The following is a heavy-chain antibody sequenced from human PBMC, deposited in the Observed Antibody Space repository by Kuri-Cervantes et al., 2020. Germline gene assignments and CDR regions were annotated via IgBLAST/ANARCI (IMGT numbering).Heavy chain of an antibody. CDR1: GFTFSSYA. D-gene: IGHD2-2*01. V-gene: IGHV3-9*01. CDR3: AKGSSSTSLAVDY. J-gene: IGHJ4*02. Sequence: SLKISCAASGFTFSSYAMHWVRQAPGKGLEWVSGISWNSGSIGYADSVKGRFTTSRDNAKNSLYLQMNSLRAEDTALYYCAKGSSSTSLAVDYWGQGTLVTVSS. CDR2: ISWNSGSI.